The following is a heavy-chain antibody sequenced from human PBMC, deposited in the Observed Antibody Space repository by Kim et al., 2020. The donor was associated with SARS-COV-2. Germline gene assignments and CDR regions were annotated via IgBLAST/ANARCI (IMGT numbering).Heavy chain of an antibody. CDR2: ISNSINYI. V-gene: IGHV3-21*01. J-gene: IGHJ4*01. CDR1: GFTFSAYP. CDR3: ARDRIGGPGIAVAGEFDF. Sequence: GGSLRLSCAASGFTFSAYPMHWVRLAPGKGLEWVASISNSINYIYYADSVKGRFTISRDNAENSVFLQMNSLRAEDTAVYYCARDRIGGPGIAVAGEFDFWGQGTMVTVSS. D-gene: IGHD6-19*01.